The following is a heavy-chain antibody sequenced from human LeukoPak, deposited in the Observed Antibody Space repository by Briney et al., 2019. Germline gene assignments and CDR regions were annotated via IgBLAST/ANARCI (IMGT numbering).Heavy chain of an antibody. Sequence: WVRQPPGKGLEWIGIIYYSGSTYYNPSLKSRVTISVDTSKNQFSLKLSSVTAADTAVYYCASFYCSGGSCYQYYYYYYMDVWGKGTTVTISS. D-gene: IGHD2-15*01. J-gene: IGHJ6*03. V-gene: IGHV4-39*01. CDR2: IYYSGST. CDR3: ASFYCSGGSCYQYYYYYYMDV.